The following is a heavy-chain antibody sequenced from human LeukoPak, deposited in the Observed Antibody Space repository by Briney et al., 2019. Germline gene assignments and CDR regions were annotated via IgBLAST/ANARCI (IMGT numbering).Heavy chain of an antibody. Sequence: GASVKVSCKASGYTFTSYNIHWVRQAPGQGLEWMGIINPSGGSASYAQKLQGRVTMTRDMSTSTVYMELSSLRSEDTAVYYCARQGGSRTAYYYDSSGYYFDYWGQGTLVTVSS. CDR2: INPSGGSA. D-gene: IGHD3-22*01. CDR3: ARQGGSRTAYYYDSSGYYFDY. CDR1: GYTFTSYN. J-gene: IGHJ4*02. V-gene: IGHV1-46*01.